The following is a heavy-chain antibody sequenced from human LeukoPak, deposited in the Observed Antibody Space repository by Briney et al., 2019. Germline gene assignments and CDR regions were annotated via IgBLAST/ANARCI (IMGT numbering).Heavy chain of an antibody. CDR1: GGTFSSYA. CDR2: IITIFGTA. V-gene: IGHV1-69*06. J-gene: IGHJ6*04. CDR3: ARYCSSTSCYYYYGMDV. D-gene: IGHD2-2*01. Sequence: EASVKVSCKASGGTFSSYAISWVRQAPGQGLEWMGGIITIFGTANYAQKFQGRVTITADKSTSTAYMELSSLRSEDTAVYYCARYCSSTSCYYYYGMDVWGKGTTVTVSS.